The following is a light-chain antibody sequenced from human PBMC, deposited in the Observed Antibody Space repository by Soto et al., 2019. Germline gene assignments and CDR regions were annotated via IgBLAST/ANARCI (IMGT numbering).Light chain of an antibody. Sequence: DIQMTQSPSTLSASVGDRVTITCRASQSISSWLAWYQQKPGKAPKLLIYKASSLESGIPSRFSGSGSGTEFILTISSLQTDDFETYYCEEYNSYPFTFGPGTKVDIK. CDR1: QSISSW. V-gene: IGKV1-5*03. J-gene: IGKJ3*01. CDR2: KAS. CDR3: EEYNSYPFT.